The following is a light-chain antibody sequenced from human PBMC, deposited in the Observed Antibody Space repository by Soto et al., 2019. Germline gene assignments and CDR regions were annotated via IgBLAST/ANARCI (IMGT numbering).Light chain of an antibody. J-gene: IGLJ2*01. V-gene: IGLV1-51*01. CDR1: SSNIGNNF. CDR3: GTWDSSLSAGV. Sequence: QSVLTQPPSVSAAPGQEVTLSCSGSSSNIGNNFVSWYQQLPGTAPKLLIYDNNKRPSGIPDRFSGSKSGTSATLGITGLQTGDEADYYCGTWDSSLSAGVFGGGTKVTVL. CDR2: DNN.